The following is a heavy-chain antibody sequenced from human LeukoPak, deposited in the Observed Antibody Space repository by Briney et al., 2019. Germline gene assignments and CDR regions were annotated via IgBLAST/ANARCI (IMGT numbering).Heavy chain of an antibody. J-gene: IGHJ4*02. D-gene: IGHD3/OR15-3a*01. CDR3: ARAAAGNRGWDWYYFDY. V-gene: IGHV3-21*01. CDR1: GFTFSSYS. Sequence: GGSLRLSCADSGFTFSSYSMNWVRQAPGKGLEWVSSISSSSSDIYYADSVKGRFTISRDNAKNSLFLQMNNLRAEDTAVYYCARAAAGNRGWDWYYFDYWGQGTLVSVSS. CDR2: ISSSSSDI.